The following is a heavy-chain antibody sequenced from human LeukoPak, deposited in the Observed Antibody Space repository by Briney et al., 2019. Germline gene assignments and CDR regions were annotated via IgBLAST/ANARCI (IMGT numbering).Heavy chain of an antibody. Sequence: PGGSLRLSCTVSGGSISSSSYYWGWIRQPPGKGLEWIGSIYYSGSTYYNPSLKSRVTISVDTSKNQFSLKLSSVTAADTAVYYCARTTPVTAGIDYWGQGTLVTVSS. CDR1: GGSISSSSYY. V-gene: IGHV4-39*01. CDR3: ARTTPVTAGIDY. J-gene: IGHJ4*02. CDR2: IYYSGST. D-gene: IGHD3-10*01.